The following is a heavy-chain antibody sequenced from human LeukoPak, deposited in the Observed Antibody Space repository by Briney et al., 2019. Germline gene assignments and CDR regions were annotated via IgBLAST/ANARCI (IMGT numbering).Heavy chain of an antibody. V-gene: IGHV1-18*01. D-gene: IGHD6-13*01. CDR1: GYTFTSYG. J-gene: IGHJ3*02. CDR3: ARDDSSSWYHWALDAFDI. CDR2: ISAYNGNT. Sequence: ASVKVSCKASGYTFTSYGISWVRQAPGQGLEWMGWISAYNGNTNYAQKLQGRVTITTDTSTSTAYMELRSLRSDDTAVYYCARDDSSSWYHWALDAFDIWGQGTMVTVSS.